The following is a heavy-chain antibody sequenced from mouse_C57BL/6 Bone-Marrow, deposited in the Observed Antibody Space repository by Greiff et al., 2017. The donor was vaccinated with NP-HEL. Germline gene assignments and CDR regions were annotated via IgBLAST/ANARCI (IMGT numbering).Heavy chain of an antibody. CDR1: GFSFTSYG. CDR3: ARRDFYYGSSPWFAY. Sequence: VKLQESGPGLVQPSQRLSITCTVSGFSFTSYGVHWVRQSPGKGLEWLGVIWSGGSTDYNAAFISRLSISKDNSKNQVFFKMNSLQADDTAIYYCARRDFYYGSSPWFAYWGQGTLVTVSA. V-gene: IGHV2-2*01. D-gene: IGHD1-1*01. J-gene: IGHJ3*01. CDR2: IWSGGST.